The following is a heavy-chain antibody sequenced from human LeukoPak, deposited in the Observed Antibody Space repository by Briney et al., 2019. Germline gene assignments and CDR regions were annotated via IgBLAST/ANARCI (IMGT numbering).Heavy chain of an antibody. D-gene: IGHD3-22*01. CDR2: ISYDGRNK. CDR1: GFTFSSYG. CDR3: AEDYDDAFDM. Sequence: GGSLRLSCAASGFTFSSYGMHWVRQAPGKGLEWVAVISYDGRNKYYPDSVKGRFTISRDNSKNTLYLQMNSLRAEDTAVYYCAEDYDDAFDMWGQGTMVTVSS. V-gene: IGHV3-30*18. J-gene: IGHJ3*02.